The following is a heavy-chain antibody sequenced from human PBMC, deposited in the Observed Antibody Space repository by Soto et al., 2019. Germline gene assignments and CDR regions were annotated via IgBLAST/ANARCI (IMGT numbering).Heavy chain of an antibody. V-gene: IGHV1-18*01. Sequence: QVQLVQSGAEVKKPGASVKVSCKASGYTFTSYGISWVRQAPGQGVEWMGWISAYNGNTNYAQKLQGRVTLTTDTSTSTAYMELRSLRSDDTAVYYCAISPRIFGVVITPDFWGQGTLVTVSS. J-gene: IGHJ4*02. D-gene: IGHD3-3*02. CDR2: ISAYNGNT. CDR1: GYTFTSYG. CDR3: AISPRIFGVVITPDF.